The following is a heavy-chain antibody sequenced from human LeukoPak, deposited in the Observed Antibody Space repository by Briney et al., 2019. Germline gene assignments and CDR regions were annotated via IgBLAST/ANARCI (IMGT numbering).Heavy chain of an antibody. CDR3: ARRIGYSYGLDYFDY. J-gene: IGHJ4*02. CDR2: IYPGDSDT. D-gene: IGHD5-18*01. V-gene: IGHV5-51*01. CDR1: GYSFTSYW. Sequence: GESLKISCKVSGYSFTSYWIGWVRQMPGKGLEWMGIIYPGDSDTRYSPSFQGQVTISADKSISTAYLQWSSLKASDTAMYYCARRIGYSYGLDYFDYWGQGTLVTVSS.